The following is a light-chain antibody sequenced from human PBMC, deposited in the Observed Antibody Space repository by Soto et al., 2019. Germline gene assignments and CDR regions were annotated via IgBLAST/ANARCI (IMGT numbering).Light chain of an antibody. CDR1: QSISSW. CDR2: DAS. J-gene: IGKJ3*01. CDR3: QQYNSYL. V-gene: IGKV1-5*01. Sequence: DIQMTQSPSTLSASVGDRVTITCRASQSISSWLAWYQQKPGKAPKLLIYDASSLESGVPSRFSGSGSGREFTLTISSLHPDDFATYYCQQYNSYLFGPGTKVDIK.